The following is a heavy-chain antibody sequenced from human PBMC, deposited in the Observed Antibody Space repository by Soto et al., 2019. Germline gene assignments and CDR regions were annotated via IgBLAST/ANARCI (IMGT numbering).Heavy chain of an antibody. J-gene: IGHJ6*02. V-gene: IGHV4-61*01. Sequence: SETLSLTCTVSGGSVSSGSYYWIWIRQPPGKGLEWIGYIYYTGSTNYNPSLKSRVTISVDTSKNQFSLKLSSVTAADTAVYYCARIHSTSQNLDVWGPGTTVTVSS. CDR3: ARIHSTSQNLDV. CDR1: GGSVSSGSYY. D-gene: IGHD6-6*01. CDR2: IYYTGST.